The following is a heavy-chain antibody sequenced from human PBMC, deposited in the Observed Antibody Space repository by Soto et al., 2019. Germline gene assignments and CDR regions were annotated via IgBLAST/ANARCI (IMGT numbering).Heavy chain of an antibody. J-gene: IGHJ6*02. Sequence: EVQLVESGGNLVHPGGSRRLSCSGSGFTFSNYCLHWVRQAPGKGLLWVSRINTHGSSTTYADSVKGRFTISRDNAKNTLYREVNSLRAEDTAVYYCAGAPYYYFGMDVWGQGTTVTVSS. CDR2: INTHGSST. V-gene: IGHV3-74*01. CDR1: GFTFSNYC. CDR3: AGAPYYYFGMDV.